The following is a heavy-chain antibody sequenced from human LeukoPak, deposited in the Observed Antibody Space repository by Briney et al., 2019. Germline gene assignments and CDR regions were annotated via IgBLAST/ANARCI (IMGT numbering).Heavy chain of an antibody. J-gene: IGHJ5*02. CDR2: INHSGST. CDR1: GGSFSGYY. D-gene: IGHD5-12*01. V-gene: IGHV4-34*01. Sequence: PSGTLSLTCAVYGGSFSGYYWSWIRQPPGKGLEWIGEINHSGSTNYNPSLKSRVTISVDTSKNQFSLKLSSVTAADTAVYYCARDSDIVATEYNWFDPWGQGTLVTVSS. CDR3: ARDSDIVATEYNWFDP.